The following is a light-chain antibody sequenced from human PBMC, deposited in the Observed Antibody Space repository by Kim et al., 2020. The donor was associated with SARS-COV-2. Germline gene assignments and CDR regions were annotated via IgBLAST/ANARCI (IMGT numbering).Light chain of an antibody. J-gene: IGLJ1*01. CDR2: AKN. CDR3: NSRDSSGDHYV. V-gene: IGLV3-19*01. Sequence: SYELTQDPAVSVALGQTVRITCQGDSLRSYYASWYQQKPGQAPVLVIYAKNNRPSGIPDRFSGSSSRNTASLTITGAQAEDEADYYCNSRDSSGDHYVFGTGTKVTVL. CDR1: SLRSYY.